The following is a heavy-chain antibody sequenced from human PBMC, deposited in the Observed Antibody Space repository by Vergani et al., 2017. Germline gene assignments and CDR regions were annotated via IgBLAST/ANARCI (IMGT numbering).Heavy chain of an antibody. J-gene: IGHJ4*02. Sequence: QVQLVQSGSEVRKPGASVKVSCQVSGYSLTELTIHWVRQAPGKGLEWMGGFDPEHGEVTFAHHIQGRVTMTEDRSTDTAYMELSSLRPEDTALYYCAIGIDSYDSIGYYLNYWGKGTLVIVPS. CDR1: GYSLTELT. V-gene: IGHV1-24*01. D-gene: IGHD3-22*01. CDR2: FDPEHGEV. CDR3: AIGIDSYDSIGYYLNY.